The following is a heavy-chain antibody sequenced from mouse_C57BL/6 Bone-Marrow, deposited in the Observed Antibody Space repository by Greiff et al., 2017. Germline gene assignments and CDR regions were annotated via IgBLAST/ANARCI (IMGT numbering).Heavy chain of an antibody. J-gene: IGHJ2*01. CDR3: ARLRLRQWDYFDY. Sequence: VQLQQSGPVLVKPGASVKMSCKASGYTFTDYYMNWVKQSHGKSLEWIGDINPYNGGTSYKQKFKGKATLTVDTSSSTAYMELNSLTSEDSAVYYCARLRLRQWDYFDYWGQGTTLTVSS. V-gene: IGHV1-19*01. CDR1: GYTFTDYY. D-gene: IGHD2-4*01. CDR2: INPYNGGT.